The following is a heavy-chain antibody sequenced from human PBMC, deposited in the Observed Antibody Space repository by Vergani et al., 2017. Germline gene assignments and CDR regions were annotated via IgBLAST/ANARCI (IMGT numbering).Heavy chain of an antibody. J-gene: IGHJ4*02. CDR3: ARDESVGLRYTFFHD. D-gene: IGHD4-17*01. V-gene: IGHV3-30-3*01. CDR1: GFTFSSYA. CDR2: ISYDGSNK. Sequence: QVQLVESGGGVVQPGRSLRLSCAASGFTFSSYAMHWVRQAPGKGLEWVAVISYDGSNKYYADSVKGRFTISRDNSKNTLYLQMNSLRAEDTAVYYCARDESVGLRYTFFHDWGQGTLVTVSS.